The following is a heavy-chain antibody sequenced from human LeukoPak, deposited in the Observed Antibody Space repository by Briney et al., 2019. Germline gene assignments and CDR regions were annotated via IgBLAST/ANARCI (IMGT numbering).Heavy chain of an antibody. D-gene: IGHD3-22*01. J-gene: IGHJ4*02. Sequence: GESLKISCKGSGYSFTSYWIGWVRQMPGKGLEWMGIIYPGDSDTRYSPSFQGQVTISADKSISTAYLQWSSLKASDTAMYYRARGYDSSGYYFDGYYFDYWGQGTLVTVSS. CDR2: IYPGDSDT. V-gene: IGHV5-51*01. CDR3: ARGYDSSGYYFDGYYFDY. CDR1: GYSFTSYW.